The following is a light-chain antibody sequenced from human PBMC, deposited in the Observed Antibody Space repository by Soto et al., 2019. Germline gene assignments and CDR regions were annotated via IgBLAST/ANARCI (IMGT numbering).Light chain of an antibody. CDR2: VPS. CDR1: QSVSSY. Sequence: EIVLTQSPATLSLSPGERATLSCRASQSVSSYLAWYQQKPGQAPRLPFYVPSNRAPGIPARFSGSGSGTDFTLTISSLEPEDFAVYYCQQRSNWPWTFGQGTKVEIK. V-gene: IGKV3-11*01. J-gene: IGKJ1*01. CDR3: QQRSNWPWT.